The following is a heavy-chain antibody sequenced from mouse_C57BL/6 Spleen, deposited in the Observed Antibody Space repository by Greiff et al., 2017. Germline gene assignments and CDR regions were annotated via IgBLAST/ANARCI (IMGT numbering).Heavy chain of an antibody. D-gene: IGHD1-1*01. CDR2: IDPSDSYT. CDR3: ARERGLTTVARDYYAMDY. Sequence: QVQLQQPGAELVMPGASVKLSCKASGYTFTSYWMHWVKQRPGQGLEWIGEIDPSDSYTNYNQKFKGKSTLTVAKSSSTAYMQLSSLTSEDSAVYFCARERGLTTVARDYYAMDYWGQGTSVTVSS. CDR1: GYTFTSYW. J-gene: IGHJ4*01. V-gene: IGHV1-69*01.